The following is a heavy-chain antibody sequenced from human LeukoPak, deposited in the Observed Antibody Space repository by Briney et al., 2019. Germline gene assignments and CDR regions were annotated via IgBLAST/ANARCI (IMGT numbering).Heavy chain of an antibody. D-gene: IGHD6-13*01. CDR2: IHYSGGT. CDR1: GGSISSYY. Sequence: PSETLSLTCSVPGGSISSYYWSWIRQPPGKGLEWIGYIHYSGGTDYNASLKSRVTISIDTSKNQFSLKLSAVTAADTAMYYCARHLMVTADGSFDYWGQGTLVTVSS. J-gene: IGHJ4*02. V-gene: IGHV4-59*08. CDR3: ARHLMVTADGSFDY.